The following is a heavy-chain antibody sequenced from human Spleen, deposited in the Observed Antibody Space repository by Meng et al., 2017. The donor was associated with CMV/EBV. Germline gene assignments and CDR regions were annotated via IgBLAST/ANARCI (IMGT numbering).Heavy chain of an antibody. CDR2: INTDGSSA. Sequence: GESLKISCAASGFTFSSYWMHWVRQAPGMGLVWVSHINTDGSSAKYADSVEGRFTMSRDNAKNTLYLQMNSLRAEDTALYYCARHYYDTSFDQWGRGTLVTVSS. V-gene: IGHV3-74*03. J-gene: IGHJ4*02. D-gene: IGHD3-22*01. CDR1: GFTFSSYW. CDR3: ARHYYDTSFDQ.